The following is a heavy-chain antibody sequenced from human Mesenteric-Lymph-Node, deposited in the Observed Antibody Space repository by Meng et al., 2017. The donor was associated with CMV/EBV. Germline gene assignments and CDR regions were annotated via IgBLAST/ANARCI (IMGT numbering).Heavy chain of an antibody. D-gene: IGHD6-19*01. CDR2: INPNSGGT. J-gene: IGHJ4*02. CDR3: ARDGARFSGWYSDY. V-gene: IGHV1-2*02. CDR1: GYTFTDYY. Sequence: ASVKVSCKASGYTFTDYYMHWVRQAPGQGLEWMGWINPNSGGTNYAQKFQGRVTMTRDTSISTAYMELSRLRSDDTAVYYCARDGARFSGWYSDYWGQGTLVTVSS.